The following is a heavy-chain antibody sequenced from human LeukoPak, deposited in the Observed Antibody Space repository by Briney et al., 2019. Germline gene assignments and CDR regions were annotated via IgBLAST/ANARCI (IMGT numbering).Heavy chain of an antibody. Sequence: GGSLRLSCIASGFTFRDYGMSWVRQAPGKGLEWVSGLSDAGVRIFYSDSVKGRFTISRDNSKNTLYLQMDSLRAEDTAVYYCANTHCDSSPIVWNFWGQGTLVTVSS. D-gene: IGHD6-6*01. V-gene: IGHV3-23*01. CDR3: ANTHCDSSPIVWNF. CDR2: LSDAGVRI. J-gene: IGHJ4*02. CDR1: GFTFRDYG.